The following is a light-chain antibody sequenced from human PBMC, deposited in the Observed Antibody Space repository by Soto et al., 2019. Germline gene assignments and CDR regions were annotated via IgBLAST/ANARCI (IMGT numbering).Light chain of an antibody. CDR3: QQYGTSPWT. CDR2: GAS. V-gene: IGKV3-20*01. CDR1: QSVTSNY. J-gene: IGKJ1*01. Sequence: EIVLTQSPGTLSLSPGQRATLSCRASQSVTSNYLAWYQQIPGQAPRLLIYGASSRATGIPDRFSGSGSGTDFTLTINRLEPEDFAVYFCQQYGTSPWTFGKGTKVEI.